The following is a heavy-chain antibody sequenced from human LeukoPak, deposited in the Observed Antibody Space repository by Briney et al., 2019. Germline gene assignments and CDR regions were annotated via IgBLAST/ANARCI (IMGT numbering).Heavy chain of an antibody. CDR3: ARDPKYPLAEYYDFWSGYPYYYYGMDV. J-gene: IGHJ6*02. CDR2: INPSGGST. D-gene: IGHD3-3*01. CDR1: GYTFTSYY. Sequence: ASVKVSCKASGYTFTSYYMHWVRQAPGQGLEWMGIINPSGGSTSYAQKFQGRVTMTRDTSTSTVYMELSSLRSEDTAVYYCARDPKYPLAEYYDFWSGYPYYYYGMDVWGQGTTVTVS. V-gene: IGHV1-46*01.